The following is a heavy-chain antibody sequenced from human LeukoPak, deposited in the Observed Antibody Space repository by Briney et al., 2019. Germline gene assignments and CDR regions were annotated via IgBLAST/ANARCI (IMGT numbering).Heavy chain of an antibody. CDR1: GGSISSGGYY. Sequence: PSQTLSLTCTVSGGSISSGGYYWSWIRQHPGKGLEWIGYIYYSGSTYYNPSLKSRVTISVDTSKNQFSLKLSSVTAADTAAYYCARDILTGYRAFDIWGQGTMVTVSS. J-gene: IGHJ3*02. V-gene: IGHV4-31*03. CDR3: ARDILTGYRAFDI. CDR2: IYYSGST. D-gene: IGHD3-9*01.